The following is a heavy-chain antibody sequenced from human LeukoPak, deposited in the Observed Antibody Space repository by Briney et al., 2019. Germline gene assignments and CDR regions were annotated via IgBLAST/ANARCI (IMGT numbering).Heavy chain of an antibody. CDR3: AKDLTIFGVVINPYYYYYGMDV. J-gene: IGHJ6*02. CDR2: ISGSGGST. D-gene: IGHD3-3*01. CDR1: GFTFSSYA. V-gene: IGHV3-23*01. Sequence: PGGSLRLSCAASGFTFSSYAMSWVRQTPGKGLEWVSAISGSGGSTYYADSVKGRFTISRDNSKNTLYLQMNSLRAEDTAVYYCAKDLTIFGVVINPYYYYYGMDVWGQGTTVTVSS.